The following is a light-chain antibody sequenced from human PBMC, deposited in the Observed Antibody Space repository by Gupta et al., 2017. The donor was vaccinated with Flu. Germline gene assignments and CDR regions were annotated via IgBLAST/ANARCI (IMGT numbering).Light chain of an antibody. CDR1: TSDIGTYKY. Sequence: QSALTQPPSASGSPGQSVTISCPGTTSDIGTYKYVSWYQQYPGKAPRPILSEVSKRPSGVPDRFSGSKSGNTASLTVSGLQPEDEADYYCSSYAGNFKILFGGGTKVTVL. V-gene: IGLV2-8*01. CDR2: EVS. CDR3: SSYAGNFKIL. J-gene: IGLJ2*01.